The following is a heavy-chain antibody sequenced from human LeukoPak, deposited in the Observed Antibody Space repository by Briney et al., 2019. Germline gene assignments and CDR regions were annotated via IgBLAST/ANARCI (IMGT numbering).Heavy chain of an antibody. CDR1: GFTFSSYG. CDR3: AKDHKDY. V-gene: IGHV3-30*18. J-gene: IGHJ4*02. Sequence: QAGGSLRLSCAASGFTFSSYGMHWVRQAPGKGLEWVAVISYDGSNKYYADSVKGRFTISRDNSKNTLYLQMNSLRAEDTAVYYCAKDHKDYWGQGTLVTVSS. CDR2: ISYDGSNK.